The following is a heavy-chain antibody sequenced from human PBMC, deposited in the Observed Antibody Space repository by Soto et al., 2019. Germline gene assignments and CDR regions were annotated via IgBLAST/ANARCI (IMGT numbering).Heavy chain of an antibody. J-gene: IGHJ6*02. CDR1: GGTFSSYA. V-gene: IGHV1-69*13. CDR3: ARSVVPAAVYYYGMDV. CDR2: IIPIFGTA. D-gene: IGHD2-2*01. Sequence: SVKVSCKASGGTFSSYAISWVRQAAGQGLEWMGGIIPIFGTANYAQKFQGRVTITADESTSTAYMELSSLRSEDTAVYYCARSVVPAAVYYYGMDVWGQGTTVTVSS.